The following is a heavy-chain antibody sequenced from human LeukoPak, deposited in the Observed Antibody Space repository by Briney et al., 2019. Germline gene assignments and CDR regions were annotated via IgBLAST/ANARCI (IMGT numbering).Heavy chain of an antibody. CDR2: ISSSSSTI. D-gene: IGHD3/OR15-3a*01. CDR3: ARVWTGIWGYFDY. Sequence: PGGSLRLSCAASGFTFSSYSMNWVRQAPGKGLEWVSYISSSSSTIYYADSVKGRFTISRDNAKNSLCLQMNSLRDEDTAVYYCARVWTGIWGYFDYWGQGTLVTVSS. CDR1: GFTFSSYS. V-gene: IGHV3-48*02. J-gene: IGHJ4*02.